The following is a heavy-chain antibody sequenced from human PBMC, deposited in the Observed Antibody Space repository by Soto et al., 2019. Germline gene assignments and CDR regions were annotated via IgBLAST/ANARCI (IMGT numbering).Heavy chain of an antibody. J-gene: IGHJ4*02. CDR3: AKVGATLSFDY. Sequence: EVQLLESGGCLVQPGGSLRLSCAASGFTFISYAMRWVRQAPGKALEWVSAISGSGGSTYYADSVKGRFTISRDNSKNSLYLQMNSLRAEDTAVYYCAKVGATLSFDYWGQGTLVTVSS. V-gene: IGHV3-23*01. CDR2: ISGSGGST. D-gene: IGHD1-26*01. CDR1: GFTFISYA.